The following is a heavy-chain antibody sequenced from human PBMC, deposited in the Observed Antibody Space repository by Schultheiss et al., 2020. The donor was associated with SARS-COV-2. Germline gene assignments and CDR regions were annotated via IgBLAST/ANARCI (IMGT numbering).Heavy chain of an antibody. J-gene: IGHJ4*02. Sequence: SETLSLTCTVSGGSISSSSYYWGWIRQPPGKGLEWIGSIYYSGSTYYNPSLKSRVTISVDKSKNQFSLKLSSVTAADTAVYYCAIHNSGSYDYWGQGTLVTVSS. CDR3: AIHNSGSYDY. CDR1: GGSISSSSYY. D-gene: IGHD1-26*01. CDR2: IYYSGST. V-gene: IGHV4-39*07.